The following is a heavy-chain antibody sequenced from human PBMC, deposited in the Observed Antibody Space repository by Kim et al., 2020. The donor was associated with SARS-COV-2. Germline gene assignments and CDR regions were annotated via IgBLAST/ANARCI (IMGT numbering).Heavy chain of an antibody. D-gene: IGHD2-15*01. Sequence: SQTLSLTCAISGDSVSSNSAAWNWIRQSPSRGLEWLGRTYYRSKWYNDYAVSVKSRITINPDTSKNQFSLQLNSVTPEDTAVYYCAGSVYCSGGSCYSALYYYGMDVWGQGTTVTVSS. CDR1: GDSVSSNSAA. CDR2: TYYRSKWYN. V-gene: IGHV6-1*01. J-gene: IGHJ6*02. CDR3: AGSVYCSGGSCYSALYYYGMDV.